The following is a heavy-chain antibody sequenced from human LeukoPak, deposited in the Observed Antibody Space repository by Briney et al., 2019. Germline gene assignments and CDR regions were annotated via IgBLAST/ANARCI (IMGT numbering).Heavy chain of an antibody. V-gene: IGHV4-34*01. J-gene: IGHJ3*02. CDR3: ARLGGGRGRAFDI. CDR2: IYYAGNT. Sequence: SETLSLTCAVYGGSFSGYYWSWIRQPPGKGLEWIAYIYYAGNTYYNPSLKSRVTISVDTSKNQFSLKLSSVTAADTAVYYRARLGGGRGRAFDIWGQGTMVTVSS. D-gene: IGHD2-15*01. CDR1: GGSFSGYY.